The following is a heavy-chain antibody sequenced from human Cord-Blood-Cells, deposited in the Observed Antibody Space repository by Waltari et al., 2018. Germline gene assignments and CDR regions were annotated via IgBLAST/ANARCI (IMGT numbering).Heavy chain of an antibody. J-gene: IGHJ6*03. Sequence: QLQLQESGPGLVKPSETPSLTCPVSGGSISSSSYYWGWIRQPPGKGRGWIGSIYYSGSTYYNPSRKSRVTISVDTSKNQFSLKLSSVTAADTAVYYCARHVCARGGDCYYSGGYYYYMDVWGKGTTVTVSS. CDR2: IYYSGST. V-gene: IGHV4-39*01. D-gene: IGHD2-21*01. CDR3: ARHVCARGGDCYYSGGYYYYMDV. CDR1: GGSISSSSYY.